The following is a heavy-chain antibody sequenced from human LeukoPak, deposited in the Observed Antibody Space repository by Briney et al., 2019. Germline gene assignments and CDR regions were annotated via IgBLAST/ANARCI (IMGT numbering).Heavy chain of an antibody. CDR3: TTDPHYYDSSGYYRGYNWFDP. Sequence: PGGSLRLSCAASGFTFSNAWMSWVRQAPGKGLEWVGRIKSKTDGGTTDYAAPVKGRFTISRDDSKNTLYLQMNSLKTEDTAVYYCTTDPHYYDSSGYYRGYNWFDPWGQGTLVTVSS. CDR1: GFTFSNAW. J-gene: IGHJ5*02. D-gene: IGHD3-22*01. V-gene: IGHV3-15*01. CDR2: IKSKTDGGTT.